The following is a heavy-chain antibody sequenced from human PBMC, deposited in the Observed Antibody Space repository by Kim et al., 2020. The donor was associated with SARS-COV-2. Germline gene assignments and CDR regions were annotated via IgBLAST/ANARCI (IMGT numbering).Heavy chain of an antibody. CDR1: GFTFSSYS. CDR3: ASMWDYGPPFDY. Sequence: GGSLRLSCAASGFTFSSYSMNWVRQAPGKGLEWVSSISSSSSYIYYADSVKGRFTISRDNAKNSLYLQMNSLRAEDTAVYYCASMWDYGPPFDYWGQGTLVTVSS. V-gene: IGHV3-21*01. J-gene: IGHJ4*02. D-gene: IGHD4-17*01. CDR2: ISSSSSYI.